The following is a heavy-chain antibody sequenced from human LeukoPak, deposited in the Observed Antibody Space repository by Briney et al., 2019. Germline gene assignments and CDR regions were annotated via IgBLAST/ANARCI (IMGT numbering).Heavy chain of an antibody. CDR1: GGTFSRYA. Sequence: ASVKVSCKASGGTFSRYAISWVRQAPGQGLEWMGWVNPTSGGTNYAQKFQGRVTMTRDTSISTAYMELSRLRSDDTAVYYCARVYYYYDSSGILTLYFDYWGQGTLVTVSS. CDR3: ARVYYYYDSSGILTLYFDY. CDR2: VNPTSGGT. D-gene: IGHD3-22*01. J-gene: IGHJ4*02. V-gene: IGHV1-2*02.